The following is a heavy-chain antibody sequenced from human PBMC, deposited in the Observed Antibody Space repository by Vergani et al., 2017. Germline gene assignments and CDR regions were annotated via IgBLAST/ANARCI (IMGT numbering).Heavy chain of an antibody. CDR2: ISKDGTHD. J-gene: IGHJ4*02. D-gene: IGHD2/OR15-2a*01. CDR3: ARDGTDIFVSNNDYSHFLCY. V-gene: IGHV3-30*03. CDR1: GFGFKNFA. Sequence: QVRLVESGGGVVQPGRSLTLTCSASGFGFKNFAMHWVRQAPGKGLEWVATISKDGTHDYYEPSVRGRFAVTRDNFKNTMYLQMDKLTTDDTAVYFGARDGTDIFVSNNDYSHFLCYWGQGMLVTGSS.